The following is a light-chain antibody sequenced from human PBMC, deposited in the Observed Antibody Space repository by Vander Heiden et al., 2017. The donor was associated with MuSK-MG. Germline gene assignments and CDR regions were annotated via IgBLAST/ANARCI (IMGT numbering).Light chain of an antibody. CDR3: EVWDMATDHAV. Sequence: VLTQPPSVSVVPGQTATLTCRESSFRSKSVHGCQQRPSLAPVLVVFDDTARPAGIPERCSGSKSDFTAALTIARVEAGDEADYYCEVWDMATDHAVFGGGTKLTVL. V-gene: IGLV3-21*02. J-gene: IGLJ3*02. CDR1: SFRSKS. CDR2: DDT.